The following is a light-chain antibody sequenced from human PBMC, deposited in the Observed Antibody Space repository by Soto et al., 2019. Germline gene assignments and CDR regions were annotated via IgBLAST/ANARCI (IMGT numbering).Light chain of an antibody. CDR2: RAS. CDR1: QSISSW. V-gene: IGKV1-5*03. CDR3: QQYDRASLT. J-gene: IGKJ1*01. Sequence: DIQMTQSPSTLSASVGDRVIITCRASQSISSWLAWYQQKPGKEPNLLIYRASTLKSGIPSRFGGSGSGTDFTLTISSLQPDDFAIYYCQQYDRASLTFGQGTKVEIK.